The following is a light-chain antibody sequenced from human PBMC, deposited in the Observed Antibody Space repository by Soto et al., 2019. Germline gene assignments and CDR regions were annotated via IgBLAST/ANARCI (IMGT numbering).Light chain of an antibody. J-gene: IGLJ2*01. CDR3: SSYTSSATLV. Sequence: QSALTQPASVSGSPGQSITISCTGTSSDVGGYNYVTWLQPFPGKAPKLIIDDVSDRPSGVSNRFSASKCGNTASLTLSGGQADDDADYYCSSYTSSATLVFGGGTKFTVL. V-gene: IGLV2-14*01. CDR2: DVS. CDR1: SSDVGGYNY.